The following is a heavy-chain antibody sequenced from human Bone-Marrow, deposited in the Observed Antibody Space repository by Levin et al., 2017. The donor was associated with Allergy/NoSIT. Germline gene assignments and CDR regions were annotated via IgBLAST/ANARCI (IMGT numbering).Heavy chain of an antibody. J-gene: IGHJ5*02. V-gene: IGHV3-30*18. CDR1: GFTFNNYG. Sequence: TGGSLRLSCVASGFTFNNYGMFWVRQAPGKGLEWVAVISYDGSYKHYADSVKGRFTISRDDSENTLYLQMNTLRVEDTALYYCAKGRGLCSSTSCSDWFDPWGQGTLVTVSS. CDR2: ISYDGSYK. D-gene: IGHD2-2*01. CDR3: AKGRGLCSSTSCSDWFDP.